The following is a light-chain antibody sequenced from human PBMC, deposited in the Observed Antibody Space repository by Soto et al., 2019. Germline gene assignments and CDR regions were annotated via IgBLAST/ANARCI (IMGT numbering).Light chain of an antibody. Sequence: PGDRATLSCRASQSVSSSYLAWYQQKPGQAPRLLIYGASSRATGIPDRFSGSGSGTDFTLTISRLEPEDFAVYYCQQYGSSPFTFGPGTKVDIK. CDR1: QSVSSSY. CDR2: GAS. CDR3: QQYGSSPFT. J-gene: IGKJ3*01. V-gene: IGKV3-20*01.